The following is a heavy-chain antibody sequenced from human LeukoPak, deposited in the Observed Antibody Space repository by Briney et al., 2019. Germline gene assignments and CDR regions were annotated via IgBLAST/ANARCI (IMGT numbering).Heavy chain of an antibody. CDR2: IYYSGST. CDR3: ARVGALAFDI. Sequence: PSETLSLTCTVSGGSISSYYWSWIRQPPGKGLEWIGYIYYSGSTNYNPSLKSRATISVDTSKNQFSLKLSSVTAADTAVYYCARVGALAFDIWGQGTMVTVSS. D-gene: IGHD3-16*01. V-gene: IGHV4-59*01. CDR1: GGSISSYY. J-gene: IGHJ3*02.